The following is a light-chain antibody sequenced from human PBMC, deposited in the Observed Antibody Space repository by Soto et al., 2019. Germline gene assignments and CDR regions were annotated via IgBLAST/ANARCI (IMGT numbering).Light chain of an antibody. CDR3: LQRTTWPWT. CDR1: QSVSSH. J-gene: IGKJ1*01. CDR2: DAS. V-gene: IGKV3-11*01. Sequence: EIVLTQSPGTLSLSPGERATLSCRASQSVSSHLAWYQQKPGQAPRLLIYDASNRATDIPARFSGSGSGTDFNSIITSREPAGFSGYHCLQRTTWPWTCGQWSKVEIK.